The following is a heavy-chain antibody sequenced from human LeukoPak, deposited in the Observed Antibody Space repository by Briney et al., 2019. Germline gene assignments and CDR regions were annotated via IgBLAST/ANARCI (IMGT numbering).Heavy chain of an antibody. V-gene: IGHV3-23*01. D-gene: IGHD5-18*01. CDR2: ISGSGGST. Sequence: GGSLRLSCAASGFTFSSYAMSWVRQAPGKGLEWVSAISGSGGSTYYADSVKDRFTISRDNSKNTLYLQMNSLRAEDTAVYYCTRGAMVYYYYYYMDVWGKGTTVTVSS. CDR1: GFTFSSYA. CDR3: TRGAMVYYYYYYMDV. J-gene: IGHJ6*03.